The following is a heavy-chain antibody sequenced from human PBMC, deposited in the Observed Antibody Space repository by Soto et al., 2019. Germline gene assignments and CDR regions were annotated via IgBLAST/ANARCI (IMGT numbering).Heavy chain of an antibody. V-gene: IGHV5-51*01. Sequence: VQLVQSGAEVKKAGASLRMSCKASGYDFNIYWIARVRQMPGGGLEWMANTDPDGSAARYNPSLPGQVTFSVDKSVRAAYVHWMALKASDTGIWYCARAREGGYVGYAAPLEFWGQITPGTV. J-gene: IGHJ4*02. CDR2: TDPDGSAA. D-gene: IGHD3-16*01. CDR1: GYDFNIYW. CDR3: ARAREGGYVGYAAPLEF.